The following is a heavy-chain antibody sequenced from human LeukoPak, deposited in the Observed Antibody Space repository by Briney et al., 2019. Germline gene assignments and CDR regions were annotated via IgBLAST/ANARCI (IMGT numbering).Heavy chain of an antibody. CDR2: ISSSSGYI. V-gene: IGHV3-21*01. J-gene: IGHJ4*02. CDR3: ARGPYSSGWHFDY. D-gene: IGHD6-19*01. CDR1: GFTFSSFS. Sequence: GGSLRLSCAASGFTFSSFSMNWVRQAPGKGLEWVSSISSSSGYIYYADSVKGRFTISRDNAKNSLYLQMNSLRAEDTAVYYCARGPYSSGWHFDYWGQGTLVTVSS.